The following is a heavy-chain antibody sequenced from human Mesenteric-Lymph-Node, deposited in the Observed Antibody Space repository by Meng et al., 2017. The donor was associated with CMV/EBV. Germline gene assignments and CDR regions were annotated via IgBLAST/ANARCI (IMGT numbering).Heavy chain of an antibody. CDR1: GGSISSYY. V-gene: IGHV4-59*01. Sequence: SETLSLTCTVSGGSISSYYWSWIRQPPGKGLEWIGYIYYSGITNYNPSLKSRVTISVDTSKNQFSLKLSSVTAADTAVYYCARGRPNYNWFDPWGQGTLVTVSS. J-gene: IGHJ5*02. CDR3: ARGRPNYNWFDP. D-gene: IGHD2-8*01. CDR2: IYYSGIT.